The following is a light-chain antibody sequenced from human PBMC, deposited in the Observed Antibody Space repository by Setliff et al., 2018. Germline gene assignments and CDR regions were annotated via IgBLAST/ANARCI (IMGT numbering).Light chain of an antibody. CDR3: CSYAGSYTFLYV. J-gene: IGLJ1*01. Sequence: QSVLTQPRSVSGSPGQSVTISCTGTSSDVGGYNYVSWYQQHPGKAPKLMIYDVSKRPSGVPDRFSGSKSGNTASLTISGLQAEDEADYYCCSYAGSYTFLYVVGTGTKVT. CDR2: DVS. V-gene: IGLV2-11*01. CDR1: SSDVGGYNY.